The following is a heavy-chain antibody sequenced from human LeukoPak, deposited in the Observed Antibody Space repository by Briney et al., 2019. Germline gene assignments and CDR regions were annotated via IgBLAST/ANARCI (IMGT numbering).Heavy chain of an antibody. J-gene: IGHJ4*02. CDR3: ATDPGIAVAGTLG. D-gene: IGHD6-19*01. CDR1: GFTFSSYG. CDR2: IRYDGSNK. V-gene: IGHV3-30*02. Sequence: PGGSLRLSCAASGFTFSSYGMHWVRQAPGKGLEWVAFIRYDGSNKYYADSVKGRFTISRDNSKNTLYLQMNSLRAEDTAVYYCATDPGIAVAGTLGWGQGTLVTVSS.